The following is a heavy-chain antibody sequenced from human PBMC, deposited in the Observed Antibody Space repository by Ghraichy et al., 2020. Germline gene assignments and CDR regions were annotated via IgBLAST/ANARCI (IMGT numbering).Heavy chain of an antibody. CDR2: ISSSSTTI. D-gene: IGHD2-8*02. CDR1: GFTFSTYT. Sequence: GSLRLSCAASGFTFSTYTMHWVRQAPGKGLEWISFISSSSTTIHYADSVKGRFTISRDDAKNSLCLQMNSLRAEDTAVYYCARAPDRTGLFDYWGQGTLVTVSS. J-gene: IGHJ4*02. V-gene: IGHV3-48*04. CDR3: ARAPDRTGLFDY.